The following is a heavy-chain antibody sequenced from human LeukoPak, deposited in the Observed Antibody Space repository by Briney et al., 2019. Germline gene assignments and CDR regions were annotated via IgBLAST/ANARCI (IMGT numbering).Heavy chain of an antibody. D-gene: IGHD2-15*01. CDR2: IYYSGST. J-gene: IGHJ6*03. Sequence: KPSETLSLTCTVSGGSISSYYWSWIRQPPGKGLEWIGYIYYSGSTNYNPSLKSRVTISVDTSKNQFSLKLSSVTAADTAVYYCAREGWVVAAGYYYYMDVWGKGTTVTVSS. V-gene: IGHV4-59*12. CDR3: AREGWVVAAGYYYYMDV. CDR1: GGSISSYY.